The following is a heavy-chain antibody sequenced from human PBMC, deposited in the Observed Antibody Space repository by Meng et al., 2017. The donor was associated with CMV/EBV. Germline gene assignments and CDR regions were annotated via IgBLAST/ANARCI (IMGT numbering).Heavy chain of an antibody. J-gene: IGHJ1*01. CDR3: TSPRGYSGYAGSRGFQH. CDR1: GFTFSNAW. V-gene: IGHV3-15*01. D-gene: IGHD5-12*01. Sequence: GESLKISCAASGFTFSNAWMSWVRQAPGKGLEWVGRIKSKTDGGTTDYAAPVKGRFTISRDDSKNTLYLQMNSLKTEDTAVYYCTSPRGYSGYAGSRGFQHWGQGTLVTVSS. CDR2: IKSKTDGGTT.